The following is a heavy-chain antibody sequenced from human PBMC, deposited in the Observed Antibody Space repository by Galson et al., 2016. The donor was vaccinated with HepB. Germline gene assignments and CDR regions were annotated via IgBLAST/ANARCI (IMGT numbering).Heavy chain of an antibody. CDR3: ARENYDVLTGYFPPDF. CDR2: MSYDGSNK. V-gene: IGHV3-30*01. D-gene: IGHD3-9*01. CDR1: GFSLSGYA. Sequence: SLRLSCAASGFSLSGYAMHWVRQAPGKGLEWVAVMSYDGSNKYYADSVKGRFTISRDNSKNTLSLQMNSLRAEDTAAYYCARENYDVLTGYFPPDFWGQGTLVTVSS. J-gene: IGHJ4*02.